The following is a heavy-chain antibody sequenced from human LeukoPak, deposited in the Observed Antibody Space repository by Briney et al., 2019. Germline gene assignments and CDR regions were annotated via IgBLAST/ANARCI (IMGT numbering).Heavy chain of an antibody. CDR2: IYYSGST. J-gene: IGHJ4*02. CDR1: GGSISSGGYY. V-gene: IGHV4-31*03. CDR3: SSEMATILTD. D-gene: IGHD5-24*01. Sequence: PSQTLSLTCTVSGGSISSGGYYWSWLRQHPGKGLEWIGYIYYSGSTYYNPSLKSRVTISVDTSKNQFSLKLSSVTAADTAVYYCSSEMATILTDWGQGTLVTVSS.